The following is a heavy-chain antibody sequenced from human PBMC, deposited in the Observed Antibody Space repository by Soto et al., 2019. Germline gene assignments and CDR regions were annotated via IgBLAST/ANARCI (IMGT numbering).Heavy chain of an antibody. J-gene: IGHJ4*02. D-gene: IGHD2-2*01. CDR1: GFTFSSYE. CDR3: ATISELGYCSSTSCYG. V-gene: IGHV3-48*03. CDR2: ISSSGSTI. Sequence: EVQLLESGGDLIQPGGSLRLSSAASGFTFSSYEMNWVRRAPGKGLEWVSYISSSGSTIYYADSVKGRFTISRDNAKNSLYLQMNSLRAEDTAVYFCATISELGYCSSTSCYGWGQGTLVTVSS.